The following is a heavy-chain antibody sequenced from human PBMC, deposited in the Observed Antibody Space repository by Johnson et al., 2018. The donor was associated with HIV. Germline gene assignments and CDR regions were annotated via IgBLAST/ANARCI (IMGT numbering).Heavy chain of an antibody. J-gene: IGHJ3*02. CDR1: GFSFSSYA. D-gene: IGHD2-15*01. CDR3: ARVLIVVVVAAEIDAFDI. Sequence: VQLVESGGGVVQPGRSLRLSCAASGFSFSSYALHWVRQAPGKGLEWVSGINWNGGSTGYADSVKGRFTISRDNAKNSLYLQMISLRAEDTALYYCARVLIVVVVAAEIDAFDIWGQGTMVTVSS. V-gene: IGHV3-20*04. CDR2: INWNGGST.